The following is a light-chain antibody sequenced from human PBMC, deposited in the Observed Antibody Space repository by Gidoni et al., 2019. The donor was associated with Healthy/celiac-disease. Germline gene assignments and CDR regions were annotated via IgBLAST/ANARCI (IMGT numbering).Light chain of an antibody. J-gene: IGKJ4*01. Sequence: EIVLTQSPGTLSLSPGERATLSCRASQSVSSSYLAWYQQKPGQAPRLLIYGASSRATGIPDRFSGSGSGTDFTLTISRLEPEDFAVYYCQQYGSSPAPFXGXTKVXIK. CDR1: QSVSSSY. V-gene: IGKV3-20*01. CDR2: GAS. CDR3: QQYGSSPAP.